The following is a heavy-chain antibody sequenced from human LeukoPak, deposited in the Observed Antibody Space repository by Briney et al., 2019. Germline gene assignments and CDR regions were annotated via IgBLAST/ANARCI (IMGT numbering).Heavy chain of an antibody. D-gene: IGHD2-2*01. V-gene: IGHV3-7*01. Sequence: GGSLRLSCAASGFTFSSYWMSWVRQAPGKGLEWVANIKQDGSEKYYVDSVKGRFTISRDNAKNSLYLQMNSLRAEDTAVYYCARGVNVVVPAARDYYYYMDVWGKGTTVTVSS. CDR2: IKQDGSEK. CDR1: GFTFSSYW. J-gene: IGHJ6*03. CDR3: ARGVNVVVPAARDYYYYMDV.